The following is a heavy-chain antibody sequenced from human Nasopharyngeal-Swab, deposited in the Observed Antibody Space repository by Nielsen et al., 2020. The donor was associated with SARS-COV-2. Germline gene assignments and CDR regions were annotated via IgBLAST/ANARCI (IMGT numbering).Heavy chain of an antibody. V-gene: IGHV1-2*06. CDR3: ARAAATAISEFDY. Sequence: WVRQAPGQGLEWMGRINPNSGGTNYAQKFQGRVTMTRDTSISTAYMELRSLRSDDTAVYYCARAAATAISEFDYWGQGTLVTVSS. CDR2: INPNSGGT. D-gene: IGHD2-21*02. J-gene: IGHJ4*02.